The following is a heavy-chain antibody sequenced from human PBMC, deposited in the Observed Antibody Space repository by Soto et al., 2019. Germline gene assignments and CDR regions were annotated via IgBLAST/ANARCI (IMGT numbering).Heavy chain of an antibody. D-gene: IGHD3-10*01. CDR2: IIPNLGIA. CDR1: GGTFSSYT. J-gene: IGHJ6*02. Sequence: QVQLVQSGAEVKKPGSSVKVSCKASGGTFSSYTLSWVRQAPGQGLEWMGRIIPNLGIAYYPQKFQGRVTIPADTTTSNAYMERNSLTSADTALYYCARDGDYSASGSYSGMDVWGQGTTVTVSS. V-gene: IGHV1-69*08. CDR3: ARDGDYSASGSYSGMDV.